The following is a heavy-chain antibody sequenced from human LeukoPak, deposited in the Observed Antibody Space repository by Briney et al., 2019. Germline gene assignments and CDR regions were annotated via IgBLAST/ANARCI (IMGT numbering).Heavy chain of an antibody. CDR2: ISWNSGSI. CDR3: AKDNGRGGNFDY. CDR1: GFTFDDYA. V-gene: IGHV3-9*01. J-gene: IGHJ4*02. D-gene: IGHD3-16*01. Sequence: GGFLRLSCAASGFTFDDYAMHWVRQAPGKGLEWVSGISWNSGSIGYADSVKGRFTISRDNAKNSLYLQMNSLRAEDTALYYCAKDNGRGGNFDYWGQGTLVTVSS.